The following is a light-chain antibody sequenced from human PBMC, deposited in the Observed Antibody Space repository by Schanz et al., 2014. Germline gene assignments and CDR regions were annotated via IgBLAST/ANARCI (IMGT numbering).Light chain of an antibody. Sequence: EIVMTQSPVTLSVSPGERATLSCRAGQSVGSHLAWYQQKPGQSPRVVIYGASTRAPETPARFSGSGSGTEFTLTISSLQSEDLAVYYCQQYHNWPRTFGQGTKLDIK. J-gene: IGKJ2*01. CDR1: QSVGSH. V-gene: IGKV3-15*01. CDR3: QQYHNWPRT. CDR2: GAS.